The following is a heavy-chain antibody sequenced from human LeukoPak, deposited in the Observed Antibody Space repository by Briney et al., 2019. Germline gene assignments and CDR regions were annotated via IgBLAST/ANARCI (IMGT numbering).Heavy chain of an antibody. J-gene: IGHJ4*02. D-gene: IGHD5-12*01. Sequence: GGSLRLSCAASGFTFSAYWMRWVRQAPGKGLEWVASIKEDGSERYYVDSVKGRFTISRDNAKNSLYLQMNSLRAEDTAVYYCARLTLSANDWCYDYWGQGTLVTVSS. CDR1: GFTFSAYW. CDR3: ARLTLSANDWCYDY. CDR2: IKEDGSER. V-gene: IGHV3-7*01.